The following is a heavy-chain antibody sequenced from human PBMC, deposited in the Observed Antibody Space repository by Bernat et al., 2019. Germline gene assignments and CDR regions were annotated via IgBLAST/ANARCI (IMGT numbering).Heavy chain of an antibody. CDR2: INHSGST. V-gene: IGHV4-34*01. D-gene: IGHD6-6*01. CDR3: ARGVPPPYSSSLFAY. J-gene: IGHJ4*02. CDR1: GGSFSGYY. Sequence: QVQLQQWGAGLLKPSETLSLTCAVYGGSFSGYYWSWIRQPPGKGLEWIGEINHSGSTNYNPSLKSRVTISVDTSMNQFSLKLSSVTAADTAVYYCARGVPPPYSSSLFAYWGQGTLVTVSS.